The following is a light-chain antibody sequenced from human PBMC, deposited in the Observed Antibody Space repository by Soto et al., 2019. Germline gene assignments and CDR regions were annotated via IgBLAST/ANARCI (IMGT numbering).Light chain of an antibody. V-gene: IGKV1-5*01. CDR2: DAT. Sequence: DIQMTQSPSTLSASVGDRVTITCRASQSIARWLAWYQQKPGKAPKVLIWDATTLHRGVPARFSGSRSGTEFTLHINRLQPGDFSTYYCQQYNGDSTWTFGQGTKVDIK. CDR3: QQYNGDSTWT. CDR1: QSIARW. J-gene: IGKJ1*01.